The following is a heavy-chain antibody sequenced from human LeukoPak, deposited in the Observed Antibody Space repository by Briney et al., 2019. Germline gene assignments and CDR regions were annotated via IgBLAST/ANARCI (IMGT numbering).Heavy chain of an antibody. CDR2: ISSSGSST. CDR1: GFTFSNYA. Sequence: GGSLRLSCAASGFTFSNYAMSWVRQGPGKGLEWVSSISSSGSSTYYADSVKGRFTISRDNAENSLYLQMSSLRAEDTAVYYCARWGTGDTFDYWGQGTLVTVSS. V-gene: IGHV3-23*01. CDR3: ARWGTGDTFDY. J-gene: IGHJ4*02. D-gene: IGHD7-27*01.